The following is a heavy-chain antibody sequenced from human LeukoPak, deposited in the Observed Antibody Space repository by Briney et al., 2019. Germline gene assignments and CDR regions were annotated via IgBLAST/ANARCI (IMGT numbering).Heavy chain of an antibody. CDR3: ARSITGDNYYGMDV. CDR2: IYSGGNT. Sequence: GGSLRLSCAASGFTFGSHYMNWVRQAPGKGLDWVSVIYSGGNTNYADSVKGRFTISRHSSENTVYLHLNSLRVEDTAVYYCARSITGDNYYGMDVWGQGTTVTVSS. CDR1: GFTFGSHY. J-gene: IGHJ6*02. V-gene: IGHV3-53*04. D-gene: IGHD7-27*01.